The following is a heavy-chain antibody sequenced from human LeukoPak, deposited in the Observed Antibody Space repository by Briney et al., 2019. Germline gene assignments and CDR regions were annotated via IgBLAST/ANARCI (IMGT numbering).Heavy chain of an antibody. D-gene: IGHD1-26*01. CDR2: IYTSGGT. CDR3: VTDRSGSYDY. V-gene: IGHV4-4*07. CDR1: GGSISSYY. J-gene: IGHJ4*02. Sequence: PSETLSLTCTVSGGSISSYYWSWIRQPPGKGLEWIGRIYTSGGTNYNPSLKSRVTMSIDTSKNQFSLKLYSVTAADTAVYYCVTDRSGSYDYWGQGILVTVSS.